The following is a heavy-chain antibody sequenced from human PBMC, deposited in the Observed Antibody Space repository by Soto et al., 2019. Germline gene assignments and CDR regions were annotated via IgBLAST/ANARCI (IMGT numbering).Heavy chain of an antibody. CDR3: ACTVSNYYYYGMDV. Sequence: QVQLVQSGAEVKKPGSSVKVSCKASGGTFSSYAISWVRQAPGQGLEWMGGIIPIFGTADYAQKFQGRVTITADESTSTAYMELSSLRSEATAVYYFACTVSNYYYYGMDVWGQGTTVTVSS. V-gene: IGHV1-69*12. J-gene: IGHJ6*02. CDR2: IIPIFGTA. D-gene: IGHD2-8*01. CDR1: GGTFSSYA.